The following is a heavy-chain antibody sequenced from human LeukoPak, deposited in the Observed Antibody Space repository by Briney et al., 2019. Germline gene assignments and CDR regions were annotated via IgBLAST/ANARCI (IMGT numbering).Heavy chain of an antibody. J-gene: IGHJ3*02. D-gene: IGHD1-26*01. V-gene: IGHV1-2*02. CDR2: IYPNSGGT. CDR1: GYTFTDYY. Sequence: GASVKVSCKASGYTFTDYYMHWVRQPPGQGLEWMGWIYPNSGGTNYAQKFQGRVTMTRDTSISTAYMELSRLRSDDTAVYYCARGVGNEGLTIWGQGTLVTVSS. CDR3: ARGVGNEGLTI.